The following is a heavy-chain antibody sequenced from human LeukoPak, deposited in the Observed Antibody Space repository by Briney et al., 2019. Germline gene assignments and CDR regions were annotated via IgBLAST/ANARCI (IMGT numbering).Heavy chain of an antibody. J-gene: IGHJ5*02. D-gene: IGHD3-22*01. V-gene: IGHV1-69*13. CDR2: IIPIFGTA. Sequence: EASVKVSCKASGSTFSSYAISWVRQAPGQGLEWMGGIIPIFGTANYAQKFQGRVTITADESTSTAYMELSSLRSEDTAVYYCAKERYYYDSSGELDPWGQGTLVTVSS. CDR3: AKERYYYDSSGELDP. CDR1: GSTFSSYA.